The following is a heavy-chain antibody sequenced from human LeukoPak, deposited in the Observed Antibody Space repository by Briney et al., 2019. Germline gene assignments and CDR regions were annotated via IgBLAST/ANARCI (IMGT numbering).Heavy chain of an antibody. V-gene: IGHV3-11*03. Sequence: GGSLRLSCAASGFTFSDYYMSWIRQAPGKGLEWVSYISSSSSYTNYADSVKGQFTISRDNAKNSLYLRMNSLRAEDTAVYYCARPYSSGWYGGFDLWGRGTLVTVSS. CDR2: ISSSSSYT. J-gene: IGHJ2*01. CDR1: GFTFSDYY. CDR3: ARPYSSGWYGGFDL. D-gene: IGHD6-19*01.